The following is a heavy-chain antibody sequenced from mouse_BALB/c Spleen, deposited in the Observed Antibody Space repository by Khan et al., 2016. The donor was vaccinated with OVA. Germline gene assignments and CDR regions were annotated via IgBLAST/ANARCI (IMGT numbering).Heavy chain of an antibody. Sequence: QVQLQQSGAELARPGASVKMSCKASGYTFTSYTLHWIKLRPKQGLEWIGYINPSNGYTNYNQKFKDKATLTADKSSTTAYMQLSSLTSDDSAVYNCVRDGAYHRNDGWFAFWGQGTLVTVSA. CDR2: INPSNGYT. CDR1: GYTFTSYT. D-gene: IGHD2-14*01. V-gene: IGHV1-4*01. CDR3: VRDGAYHRNDGWFAF. J-gene: IGHJ3*01.